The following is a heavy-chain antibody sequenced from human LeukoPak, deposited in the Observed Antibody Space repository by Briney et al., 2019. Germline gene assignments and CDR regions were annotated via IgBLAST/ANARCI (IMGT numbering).Heavy chain of an antibody. V-gene: IGHV3-23*01. CDR3: AKDGYSSGWIDY. Sequence: GGSLRLSCAASGFTFSSYAMSWVRQAPGKGLEWVSAISGSGGSTYYADSVKGRFTISRDNSKNTLYLQMDSLRAEDTAVYYCAKDGYSSGWIDYWGQGTLVTVSS. J-gene: IGHJ4*02. CDR2: ISGSGGST. D-gene: IGHD6-19*01. CDR1: GFTFSSYA.